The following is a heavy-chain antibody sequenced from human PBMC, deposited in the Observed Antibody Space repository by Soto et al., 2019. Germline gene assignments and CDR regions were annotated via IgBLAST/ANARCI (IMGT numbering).Heavy chain of an antibody. J-gene: IGHJ4*02. CDR2: INHSGST. CDR3: ARGGPLRETERDGFDY. Sequence: QVQLQQWGAGLLKPSETLSLTCAVYGGSFSGYYWSWIRQPPGKGLEWIGEINHSGSTNYNPSLKSRVTISVDTSKNQFSLKLSSVTAADTAVYYCARGGPLRETERDGFDYWGQGTLVTVSS. CDR1: GGSFSGYY. V-gene: IGHV4-34*01. D-gene: IGHD1-26*01.